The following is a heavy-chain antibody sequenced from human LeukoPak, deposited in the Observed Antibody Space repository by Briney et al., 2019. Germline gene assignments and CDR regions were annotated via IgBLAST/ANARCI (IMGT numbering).Heavy chain of an antibody. CDR3: ARLYYDILTGYSYFDY. V-gene: IGHV4-34*01. Sequence: SETLSLTCAVHGGSFSGYYWSWIRQPPGKGLEWIGEINHSGSTNYNPSLKSRVTISVDTSKNQFSLKLSSVTAADTAVYYCARLYYDILTGYSYFDYWGQGTLVTVSS. CDR1: GGSFSGYY. D-gene: IGHD3-9*01. CDR2: INHSGST. J-gene: IGHJ4*02.